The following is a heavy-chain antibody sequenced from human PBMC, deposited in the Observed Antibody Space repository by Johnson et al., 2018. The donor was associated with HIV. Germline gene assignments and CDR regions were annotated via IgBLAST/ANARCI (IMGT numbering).Heavy chain of an antibody. D-gene: IGHD6-13*01. J-gene: IGHJ3*02. CDR3: ARLYASSWIEAFDI. Sequence: EQLVESGGGLVQPGGSLRLSCAASGFTFSTYGTSWVRQAPGKGLEWVSGFSGSGGSTYYADSVRGRFTISRDNSKNMLFLQMNSLRAEDTAVYFCARLYASSWIEAFDIWGQGTMVTVSS. CDR1: GFTFSTYG. V-gene: IGHV3-23*04. CDR2: FSGSGGST.